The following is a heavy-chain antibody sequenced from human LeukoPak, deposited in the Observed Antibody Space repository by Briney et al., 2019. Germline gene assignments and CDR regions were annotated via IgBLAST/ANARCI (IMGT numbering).Heavy chain of an antibody. V-gene: IGHV4-4*07. Sequence: KPSETLSLTCTVSGGSISSYYWSWIRQPAGKGLEWIGRIYTSGSTNYNPSLKSRVTMSVDTSKNQFSLKLSSVTAADTAVYYCARDHYDILTGPEDYFDYWGQGTLVTVSS. J-gene: IGHJ4*02. CDR2: IYTSGST. CDR3: ARDHYDILTGPEDYFDY. D-gene: IGHD3-9*01. CDR1: GGSISSYY.